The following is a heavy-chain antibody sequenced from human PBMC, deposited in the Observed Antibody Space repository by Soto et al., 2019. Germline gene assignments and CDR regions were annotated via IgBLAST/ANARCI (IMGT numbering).Heavy chain of an antibody. V-gene: IGHV4-59*12. J-gene: IGHJ4*02. Sequence: SETLSLTCTVSGGSISNYYWSWIRQAPGKGLEWIGYIYYSGSTNYRPSLESRVTISVDMSKNQFSLKVKSLTAADTAVYFCARLSGSYNDRYFDNWGQGTLVTVSS. CDR2: IYYSGST. D-gene: IGHD1-26*01. CDR1: GGSISNYY. CDR3: ARLSGSYNDRYFDN.